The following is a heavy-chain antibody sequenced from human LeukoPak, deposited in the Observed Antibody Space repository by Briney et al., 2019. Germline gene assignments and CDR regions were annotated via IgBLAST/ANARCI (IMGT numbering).Heavy chain of an antibody. J-gene: IGHJ4*02. V-gene: IGHV3-7*01. D-gene: IGHD5-18*01. CDR2: IKKDGSEK. CDR1: GFTFDDYG. CDR3: ARDLSGVTGYTYGRGIDY. Sequence: GGSLRLSCAASGFTFDDYGMSWVRQAPGKVLEWVANIKKDGSEKYYVDSVKGRFTISRDNAKTSLYLQMNSLRAEDTAVYYCARDLSGVTGYTYGRGIDYWGQGTLVTVSS.